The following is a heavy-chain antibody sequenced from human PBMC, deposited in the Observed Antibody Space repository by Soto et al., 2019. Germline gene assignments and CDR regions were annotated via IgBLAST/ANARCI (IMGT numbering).Heavy chain of an antibody. CDR2: MNPNSGNT. D-gene: IGHD3-16*01. CDR3: ARGIMLGDYYYYYMDV. CDR1: GYTFTSYD. Sequence: QVQLVQSGAEVKKPGASVKVSCKASGYTFTSYDINWVRQATGQGLEWMGWMNPNSGNTGYAQKFQGRVTMTRNTSISTDYMELSSLRSEDTAVYYCARGIMLGDYYYYYMDVWGKGTTVTVSS. J-gene: IGHJ6*03. V-gene: IGHV1-8*01.